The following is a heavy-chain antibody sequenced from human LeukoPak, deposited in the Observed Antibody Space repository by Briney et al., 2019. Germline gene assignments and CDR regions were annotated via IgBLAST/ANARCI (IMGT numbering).Heavy chain of an antibody. D-gene: IGHD2-8*01. CDR1: GSSISSYY. CDR2: IYTSGST. V-gene: IGHV4-4*07. J-gene: IGHJ6*03. Sequence: PSETLSLTCTVSGSSISSYYWSWIRQPAGKGLEWIGRIYTSGSTNYNPSLKSRVTMSVDTSKNQFSLKLSSVTAADTAVYYCAREAEDTVLMVYAMEPNYYYYYYMDVWGKGTTVTVSS. CDR3: AREAEDTVLMVYAMEPNYYYYYYMDV.